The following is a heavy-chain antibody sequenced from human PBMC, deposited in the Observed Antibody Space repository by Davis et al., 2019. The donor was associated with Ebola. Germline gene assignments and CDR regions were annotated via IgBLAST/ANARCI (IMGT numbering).Heavy chain of an antibody. CDR3: AREASSGWSNWYFDL. Sequence: ASVKVSCKASGYTFTSYGISWVRQAPGQGLEWMGWINTNTGNPTYAQGFTGRFVFSLDTSVSTAYLQISSLKAEDTAVYYCAREASSGWSNWYFDLWGRGTLVTVSS. V-gene: IGHV7-4-1*02. CDR2: INTNTGNP. D-gene: IGHD6-19*01. CDR1: GYTFTSYG. J-gene: IGHJ2*01.